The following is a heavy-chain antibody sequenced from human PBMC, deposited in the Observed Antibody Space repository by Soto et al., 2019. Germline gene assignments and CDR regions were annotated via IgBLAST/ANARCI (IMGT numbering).Heavy chain of an antibody. CDR2: ISAHTGSS. Sequence: QVQLVQPGAEVKKPGASVKVSCKASGYTFTSSGMSWVRQAPGQGLEWMGWISAHTGSSEYAQRFQCRVTMTTDRSTSTAYMELRSLRSDDTAVYYCARAFFYQGSDSRGYSFDAFDFWGPGTLVTVSS. D-gene: IGHD3-22*01. CDR1: GYTFTSSG. J-gene: IGHJ3*01. CDR3: ARAFFYQGSDSRGYSFDAFDF. V-gene: IGHV1-18*01.